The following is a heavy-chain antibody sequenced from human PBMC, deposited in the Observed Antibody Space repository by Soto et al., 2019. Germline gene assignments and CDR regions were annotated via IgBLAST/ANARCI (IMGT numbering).Heavy chain of an antibody. Sequence: RGSLRLSCAASGFTFSSYWMHWVRQAPGKGLVWVSRINSDGSSTSYADSVKGRFTISRDNAKNTLYLQMNSLRAEDTAVYYCASLGGDYYYYYMDVWGKGTTVTVSS. D-gene: IGHD3-16*01. CDR1: GFTFSSYW. V-gene: IGHV3-74*01. CDR3: ASLGGDYYYYYMDV. CDR2: INSDGSST. J-gene: IGHJ6*03.